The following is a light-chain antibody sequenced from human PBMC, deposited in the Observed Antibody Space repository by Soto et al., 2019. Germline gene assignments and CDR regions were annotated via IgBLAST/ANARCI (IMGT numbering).Light chain of an antibody. J-gene: IGLJ2*01. CDR1: SSNIGKNY. CDR3: GTWDSTLTAGV. V-gene: IGLV1-51*02. CDR2: ENN. Sequence: QSVLTQPPSVSAAPGQKVTISCSGSSSNIGKNYVSWYQQFPGTAPKVLIYENNKRPSGIPDRFSGSKSGTSATLDITGLQTGDEADYYRGTWDSTLTAGVFGGGTKLTVL.